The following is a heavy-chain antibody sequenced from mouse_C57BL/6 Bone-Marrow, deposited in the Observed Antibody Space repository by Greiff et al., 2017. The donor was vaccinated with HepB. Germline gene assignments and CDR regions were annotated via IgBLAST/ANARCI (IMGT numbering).Heavy chain of an antibody. D-gene: IGHD1-1*01. CDR2: IYPGSGST. Sequence: QVQLQQSGAELVKPGASVKMSCKASGYTFTSYWITWVKQRPGQGLEWIGDIYPGSGSTNYNEKFKSKATLTVDTSSSTAYMQLSSLTSEDSAVYYCARHITTVVKYFDVWGTGTTVTVSS. CDR1: GYTFTSYW. V-gene: IGHV1-55*01. J-gene: IGHJ1*03. CDR3: ARHITTVVKYFDV.